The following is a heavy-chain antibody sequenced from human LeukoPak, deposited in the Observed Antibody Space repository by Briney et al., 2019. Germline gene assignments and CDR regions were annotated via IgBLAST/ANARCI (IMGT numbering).Heavy chain of an antibody. D-gene: IGHD5-18*01. J-gene: IGHJ6*03. CDR1: GFTFSSYG. CDR2: IRYDGNNK. CDR3: AKDQKRGYSYGYPFYYYYMDV. Sequence: PGGSLRLSCAASGFTFSSYGMHWVRQAPGKGLEWVAFIRYDGNNKYYADSVKGRFTISRDNSKNTLYLQMNSLRAEDTAVYYCAKDQKRGYSYGYPFYYYYMDVWGKGTTVTISS. V-gene: IGHV3-30*02.